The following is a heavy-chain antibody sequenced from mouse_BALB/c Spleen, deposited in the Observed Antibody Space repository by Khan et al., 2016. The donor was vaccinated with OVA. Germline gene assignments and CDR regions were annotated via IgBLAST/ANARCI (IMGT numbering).Heavy chain of an antibody. CDR1: GFTFSSFG. V-gene: IGHV5-6*01. J-gene: IGHJ2*01. D-gene: IGHD2-12*01. CDR3: ARQYSDSFYEY. Sequence: EVQLQESGGDLVKPGGSLKLSCAASGFTFSSFGMSWIRQTPEKRLEWVATISSGGSYTYYPDSVKGRFTISRDNAKNTLYLQMSSLKSEDTSMYYCARQYSDSFYEYWGQGTTLTVSS. CDR2: ISSGGSYT.